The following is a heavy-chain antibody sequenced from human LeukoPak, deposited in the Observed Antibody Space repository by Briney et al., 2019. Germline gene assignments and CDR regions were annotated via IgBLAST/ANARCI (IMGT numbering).Heavy chain of an antibody. J-gene: IGHJ4*02. V-gene: IGHV3-7*05. CDR1: GFTLSNSW. Sequence: PGGSLRLSYAASGFTLSNSWITWVRQAPGKGLEWVANIKEDGSEIYYVDSVKGRFSISRDTANNSVYLQMNSLRAEDTAVYYCARGLVSRYSWGQGTLVIVSS. CDR2: IKEDGSEI. CDR3: ARGLVSRYS. D-gene: IGHD3-16*02.